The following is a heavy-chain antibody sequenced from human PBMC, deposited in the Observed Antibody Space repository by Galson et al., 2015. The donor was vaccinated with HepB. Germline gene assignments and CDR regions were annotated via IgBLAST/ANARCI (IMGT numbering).Heavy chain of an antibody. J-gene: IGHJ4*02. V-gene: IGHV1-69-2*01. CDR1: GYTFTDYY. D-gene: IGHD3-22*01. CDR3: ATLYYYDSSGYLAVDY. Sequence: VKVSCKVSGYTFTDYYMHWVQQAPGKGLEWMGLVDPEDGETIYAEKFQGRVTITADTSTDTAYMELSSLRSEDTAVYYCATLYYYDSSGYLAVDYWGQGTLVTVSS. CDR2: VDPEDGET.